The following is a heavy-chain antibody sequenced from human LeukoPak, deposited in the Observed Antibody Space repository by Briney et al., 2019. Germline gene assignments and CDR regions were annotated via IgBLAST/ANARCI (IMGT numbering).Heavy chain of an antibody. Sequence: ASVKVSCKVSGYTLTELSMHWVRQAPGKGLEWMGGFDPEDGETIYAQKFQGRVTMTEDTSTDTAYMELSSLRSEDTAVYYSATTPGKCSSTSCYRSFDYWGQGTLVTVSS. CDR3: ATTPGKCSSTSCYRSFDY. V-gene: IGHV1-24*01. CDR1: GYTLTELS. CDR2: FDPEDGET. D-gene: IGHD2-2*01. J-gene: IGHJ4*02.